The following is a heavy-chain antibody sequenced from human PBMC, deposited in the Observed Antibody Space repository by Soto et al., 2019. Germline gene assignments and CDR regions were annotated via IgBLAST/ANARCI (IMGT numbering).Heavy chain of an antibody. CDR2: ISSSSSYI. J-gene: IGHJ4*02. CDR1: GFTFSSYS. Sequence: PGGSLRLSCAASGFTFSSYSMNWVRQAPGKGLEWVSSISSSSSYIYYAGSVKGRFTISRDNAKNSLYLQMNSLRAEDTAVYYCARVEMATIFARSDYWGQGTLVTVSS. CDR3: ARVEMATIFARSDY. V-gene: IGHV3-21*01. D-gene: IGHD5-12*01.